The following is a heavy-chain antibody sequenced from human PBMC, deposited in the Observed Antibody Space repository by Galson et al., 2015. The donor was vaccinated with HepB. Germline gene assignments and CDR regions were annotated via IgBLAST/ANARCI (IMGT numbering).Heavy chain of an antibody. V-gene: IGHV3-9*01. CDR3: AKDGGYGSGGSCYSYFDY. CDR1: GFTFDDYA. J-gene: IGHJ4*02. CDR2: ISRNSGSI. D-gene: IGHD2-15*01. Sequence: SLRLSCAASGFTFDDYAMHWVRQAAGEGLEWVSGISRNSGSIGYADSVRGRFTISRDNAKNSLYLQMNSLKAEDTALYYCAKDGGYGSGGSCYSYFDYWGQGTLVTVSS.